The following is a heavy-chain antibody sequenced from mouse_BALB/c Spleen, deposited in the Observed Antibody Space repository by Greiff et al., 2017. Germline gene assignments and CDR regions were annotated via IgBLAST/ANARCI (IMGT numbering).Heavy chain of an antibody. CDR2: IWTGGGT. Sequence: VKVVESGPGLVAPSQSLSITCTVSGFSLTSYDLSWIRQPPGKGLEWLGVIWTGGGTNYNSAFMSRLSISKDNSKSQVFLKMNSLQTDDTAIYYCVRERDGSSYWFAYWGQGTLVTVAA. CDR1: GFSLTSYD. D-gene: IGHD1-1*01. J-gene: IGHJ3*01. CDR3: VRERDGSSYWFAY. V-gene: IGHV2-9-2*01.